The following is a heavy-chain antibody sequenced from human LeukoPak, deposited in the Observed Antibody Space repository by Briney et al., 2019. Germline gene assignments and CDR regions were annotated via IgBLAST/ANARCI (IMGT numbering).Heavy chain of an antibody. Sequence: AAVKVSCKASGYAFTGYYMHWVRQAPGQGLEWMGWINPNRGGTNYAQKFQGRGTMTRDTSISTAYMDLSRMRADDTAVYYCARRLPYCSGGSCYRLGWFDPWGEGTLVTVSS. CDR1: GYAFTGYY. D-gene: IGHD2-15*01. J-gene: IGHJ5*02. CDR3: ARRLPYCSGGSCYRLGWFDP. V-gene: IGHV1-2*02. CDR2: INPNRGGT.